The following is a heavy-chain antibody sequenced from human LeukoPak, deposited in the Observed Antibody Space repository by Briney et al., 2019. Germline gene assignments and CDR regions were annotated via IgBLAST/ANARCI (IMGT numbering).Heavy chain of an antibody. V-gene: IGHV1-18*01. Sequence: ASVKVSCKASGYTFASYGISWVRQAPGQGLEWMGWISAYNGNTDYAQKLKGRVTMTTDTSTSTAYMEVRSLRSDDTAVYYCARSPRATMTWYFDLWGRGTLVTVSS. CDR3: ARSPRATMTWYFDL. CDR1: GYTFASYG. CDR2: ISAYNGNT. J-gene: IGHJ2*01. D-gene: IGHD5-24*01.